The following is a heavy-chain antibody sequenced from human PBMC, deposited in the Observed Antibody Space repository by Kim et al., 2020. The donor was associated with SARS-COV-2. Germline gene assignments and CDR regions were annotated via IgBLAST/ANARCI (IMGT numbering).Heavy chain of an antibody. CDR1: GGSISSGDYY. CDR2: IYYSGST. CDR3: ARGTSGKTAEYFQH. Sequence: SETLSLTCTVSGGSISSGDYYWSWIRQPPGKGLEWIGYIYYSGSTYYNPSLKSRVTISVDTSKNQFSLKLSSVTAADTAVYYCARGTSGKTAEYFQHWGQGTLVTVSS. V-gene: IGHV4-30-4*01. J-gene: IGHJ1*01. D-gene: IGHD1-26*01.